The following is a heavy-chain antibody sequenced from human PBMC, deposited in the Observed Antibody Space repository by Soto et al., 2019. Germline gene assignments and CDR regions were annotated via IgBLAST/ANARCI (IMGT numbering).Heavy chain of an antibody. CDR2: INAGNGNT. CDR1: GYTFTSYA. V-gene: IGHV1-3*01. Sequence: QVQLVQSGAEVKKPGASVKVSCKASGYTFTSYAMHWVRQAPGQRLEWMGWINAGNGNTKYSQKFQGRVTITRDTAASTAYMELSSLGYEDTAVYYCARVIGGWYYFDYWGQGTLVTVSS. D-gene: IGHD6-19*01. J-gene: IGHJ4*02. CDR3: ARVIGGWYYFDY.